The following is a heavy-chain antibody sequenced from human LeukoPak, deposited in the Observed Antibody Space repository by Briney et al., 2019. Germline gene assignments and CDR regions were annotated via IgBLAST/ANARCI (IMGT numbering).Heavy chain of an antibody. V-gene: IGHV1-69*05. D-gene: IGHD2-15*01. CDR1: GDTFNKYA. Sequence: PVASVKVSRKAPGDTFNKYAISWVRQAPGQGLEWMGGIIPIFGTGKYAPKFEGRVTLTTDDSTSTVYMELHGLTSDDTAVYYCAREGARGFCSGGSCYSGFDHWGQGTLVTVS. CDR3: AREGARGFCSGGSCYSGFDH. CDR2: IIPIFGTG. J-gene: IGHJ4*02.